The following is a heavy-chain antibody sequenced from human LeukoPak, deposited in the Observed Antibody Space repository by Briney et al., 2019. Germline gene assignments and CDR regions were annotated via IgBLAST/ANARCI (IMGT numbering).Heavy chain of an antibody. CDR2: INPNSGGT. CDR1: GYTSTGYY. CDR3: ARVYYDSSGLEG. J-gene: IGHJ4*02. D-gene: IGHD3-22*01. V-gene: IGHV1-2*02. Sequence: ASVKVSCKASGYTSTGYYMHWVRQAPGQGLEWMGWINPNSGGTNYAQKFQGRVTMTRDTSISTAYMELSRLRSDDTAVYHCARVYYDSSGLEGWGQGTLVTVSS.